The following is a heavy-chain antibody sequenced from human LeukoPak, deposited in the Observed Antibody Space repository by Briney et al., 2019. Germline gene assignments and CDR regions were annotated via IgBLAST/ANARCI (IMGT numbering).Heavy chain of an antibody. CDR3: ARSAAAGRLVAPFGY. J-gene: IGHJ4*02. CDR1: VFTLSSYA. D-gene: IGHD5-12*01. CDR2: ISYDVSKK. V-gene: IGHV3-30*04. Sequence: GWSLRLSCAASVFTLSSYAMHWVRQAPGKGLEWVAIISYDVSKKYYADSVKGRFTISRDNSKNTLYLQINSLRADDTAVSYCARSAAAGRLVAPFGYWGQGTLVIVSS.